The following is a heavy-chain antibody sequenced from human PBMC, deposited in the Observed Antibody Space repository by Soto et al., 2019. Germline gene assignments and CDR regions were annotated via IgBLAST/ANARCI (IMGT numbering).Heavy chain of an antibody. CDR2: TRKKGNSYTT. Sequence: EVQLVESGGGLVQPGRSLRLSCAASGFTFSDHYMDWVRQAPRKGLEWVGRTRKKGNSYTTEYAASVKGRFTVSRDDSKNSLYRQMNSLKTEDTAVYYCGRVGPPGHDAFDFWGQGTMVTVSS. J-gene: IGHJ3*01. CDR1: GFTFSDHY. CDR3: GRVGPPGHDAFDF. V-gene: IGHV3-72*01. D-gene: IGHD3-16*01.